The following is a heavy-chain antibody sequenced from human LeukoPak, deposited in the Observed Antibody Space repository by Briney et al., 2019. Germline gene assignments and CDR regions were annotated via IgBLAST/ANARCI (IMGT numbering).Heavy chain of an antibody. CDR2: ISGSGGST. Sequence: GGSLRLSCAASGFTFSSYAMSWVRQAPGKGLEWVSAISGSGGSTYYADSVKGRFTISRDSSKNTLYLQMNSLRAEDTAVYYCAKGPITYYYDSSGYYYDYWGQGTLVTVSS. CDR1: GFTFSSYA. V-gene: IGHV3-23*01. D-gene: IGHD3-22*01. J-gene: IGHJ4*02. CDR3: AKGPITYYYDSSGYYYDY.